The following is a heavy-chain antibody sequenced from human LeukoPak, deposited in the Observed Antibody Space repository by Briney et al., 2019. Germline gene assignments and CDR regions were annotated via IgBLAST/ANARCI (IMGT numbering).Heavy chain of an antibody. CDR1: GYTLTDYA. CDR2: INAGNGNT. Sequence: ASVKVSCKASGYTLTDYAIHWVRQAPGQRLEWMGWINAGNGNTKYSQEFQGRVTMTRDMSTSTVYMELSSLRSEDTAAYYCARAPTYCGGDCYSWFSDAFDIWGQGTMVTVSS. CDR3: ARAPTYCGGDCYSWFSDAFDI. D-gene: IGHD2-21*02. J-gene: IGHJ3*02. V-gene: IGHV1-3*03.